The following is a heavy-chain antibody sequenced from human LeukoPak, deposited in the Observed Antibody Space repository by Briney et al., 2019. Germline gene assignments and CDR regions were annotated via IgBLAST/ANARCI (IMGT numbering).Heavy chain of an antibody. CDR3: ARWYSSSGYLDY. D-gene: IGHD6-6*01. CDR1: GYSISSGYY. CDR2: IYHSGNT. V-gene: IGHV4-38-2*01. J-gene: IGHJ4*02. Sequence: SETLSLTCAVSGYSISSGYYWGWIRQPPEKGLEWIGSIYHSGNTNYNPSLKSRVTISVDTSKNQFSLKVSSVTAADTALYYCARWYSSSGYLDYWGQGTLVTVSS.